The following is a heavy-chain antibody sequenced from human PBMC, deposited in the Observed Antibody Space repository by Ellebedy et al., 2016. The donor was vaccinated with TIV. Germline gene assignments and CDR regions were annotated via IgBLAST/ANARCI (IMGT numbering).Heavy chain of an antibody. CDR1: GLTFSSYA. J-gene: IGHJ4*02. CDR2: IGSGGGST. CDR3: AQDAQGYAFA. Sequence: PGGSLRLSCAVSGLTFSSYAMNWVRQAPGKGLEWVSSIGSGGGSTHYADSVKDRFTISTDDSRTTLFLQINSLRADDTAVYYCAQDAQGYAFAWGQGTLVTVSS. D-gene: IGHD1-1*01. V-gene: IGHV3-23*01.